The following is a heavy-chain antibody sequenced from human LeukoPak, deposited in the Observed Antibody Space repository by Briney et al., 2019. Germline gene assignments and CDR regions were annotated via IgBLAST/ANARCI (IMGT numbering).Heavy chain of an antibody. CDR2: ISGSGGST. Sequence: PGGSLRLSCAASRFTFSSYAMSWVRQAPGKGLEWVSAISGSGGSTYYADSVKGRFTISRDNSKNTLYLQMNSLRAEDTAVYYCAKGSSGSYHWGAFDIWGQGTMVTVSS. CDR1: RFTFSSYA. CDR3: AKGSSGSYHWGAFDI. J-gene: IGHJ3*02. D-gene: IGHD1-26*01. V-gene: IGHV3-23*01.